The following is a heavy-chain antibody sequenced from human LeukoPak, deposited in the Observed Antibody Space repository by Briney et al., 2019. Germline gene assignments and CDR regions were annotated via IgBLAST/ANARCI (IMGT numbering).Heavy chain of an antibody. CDR2: ISYDGSNK. Sequence: GGSLRLSCAASGFTFSSYAMHWVRQAPGKGLEWVAVISYDGSNKYYADSVKGRFTISRDNSKNTLYLQMNSLRAEDTAVYYCARDTVSGSYYRRFDPWGQGTLVTVSS. CDR1: GFTFSSYA. J-gene: IGHJ5*02. CDR3: ARDTVSGSYYRRFDP. V-gene: IGHV3-30-3*01. D-gene: IGHD1-26*01.